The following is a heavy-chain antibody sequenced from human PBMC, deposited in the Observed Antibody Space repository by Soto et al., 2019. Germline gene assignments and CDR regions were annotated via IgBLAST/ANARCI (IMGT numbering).Heavy chain of an antibody. CDR2: ISSYNGDT. Sequence: QVQLVQSGAEVKKPGASVKVSCKASGYTFTRSGISWVRQAPGQGPEWMGWISSYNGDTNYAQTFQGRVTMTTDTSTSTAYMELGSLRSYDTAVYYCAREGVAPYYYSGMDVWGQGTPVTVSS. V-gene: IGHV1-18*01. CDR1: GYTFTRSG. J-gene: IGHJ6*02. CDR3: AREGVAPYYYSGMDV. D-gene: IGHD5-12*01.